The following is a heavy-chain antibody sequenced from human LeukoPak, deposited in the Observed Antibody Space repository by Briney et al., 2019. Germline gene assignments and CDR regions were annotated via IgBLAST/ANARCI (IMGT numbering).Heavy chain of an antibody. J-gene: IGHJ4*02. CDR3: ARGIVVVVAATPPYFDY. CDR2: IYYSGST. Sequence: SETLSLTCTVSGGSISSSSYYWGWIRQPPGKGLEWIGSIYYSGSTYYNPSLKSRVTISVDTSKNQSSLKLSSVTAADTAVYYCARGIVVVVAATPPYFDYWGQGTLVTVSS. V-gene: IGHV4-39*07. D-gene: IGHD2-15*01. CDR1: GGSISSSSYY.